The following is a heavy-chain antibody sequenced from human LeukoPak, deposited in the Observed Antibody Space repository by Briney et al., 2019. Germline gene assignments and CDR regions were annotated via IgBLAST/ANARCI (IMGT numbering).Heavy chain of an antibody. D-gene: IGHD5-18*01. J-gene: IGHJ5*02. CDR1: GGSIISYY. Sequence: SETLSLTCTVSGGSIISYYWYWIRQPAGKGLEWIGRIYSSGSTDYNPSLKSRVTMSVDTSKNQFSLKLSSVTAADTAVYYCARACLPAFHTSEDRFDPWGQGTLVTVSS. CDR3: ARACLPAFHTSEDRFDP. CDR2: IYSSGST. V-gene: IGHV4-4*07.